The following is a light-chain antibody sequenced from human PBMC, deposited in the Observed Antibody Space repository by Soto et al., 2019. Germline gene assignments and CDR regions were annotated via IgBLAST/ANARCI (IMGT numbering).Light chain of an antibody. Sequence: EVVMTQSPATLSVSPGERATLSCRASQSVTSNYLAWYQQKPGQAPRLLIYGISTRATGVPDRFSGSGSGTDFTLTISRLEPEDFGVYYCQQYSDAPHTFGLGTKVDIK. V-gene: IGKV3-20*01. CDR3: QQYSDAPHT. J-gene: IGKJ2*01. CDR1: QSVTSNY. CDR2: GIS.